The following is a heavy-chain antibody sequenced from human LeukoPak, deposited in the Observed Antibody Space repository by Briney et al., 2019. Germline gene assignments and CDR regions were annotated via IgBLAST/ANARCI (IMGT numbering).Heavy chain of an antibody. J-gene: IGHJ5*02. CDR1: GYSISSGHY. Sequence: SETLSLTCTVSGYSISSGHYWGWIRQPPGKGLEWIGSMYHSGSTYYNPPLKSRVTISVDTSKNQFSLKVSSVSAADTAVYYCARAYSSSWYWNWFDPWGQGTLVTVSS. CDR3: ARAYSSSWYWNWFDP. V-gene: IGHV4-38-2*02. D-gene: IGHD6-13*01. CDR2: MYHSGST.